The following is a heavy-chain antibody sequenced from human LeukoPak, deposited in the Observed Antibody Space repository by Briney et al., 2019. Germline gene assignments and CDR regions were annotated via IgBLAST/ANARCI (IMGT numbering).Heavy chain of an antibody. CDR3: AKDLSRAVAADWFDP. D-gene: IGHD6-19*01. CDR2: ISDSGGST. CDR1: GFTFSNYD. Sequence: GGSLRLSCAASGFTFSNYDMSWVRQAPGKGLECVSFISDSGGSTYYADSVKGRFTISRDNSKNTLYLQMTNLRAADTAVYYCAKDLSRAVAADWFDPWDQGSLVTVSS. V-gene: IGHV3-23*01. J-gene: IGHJ5*02.